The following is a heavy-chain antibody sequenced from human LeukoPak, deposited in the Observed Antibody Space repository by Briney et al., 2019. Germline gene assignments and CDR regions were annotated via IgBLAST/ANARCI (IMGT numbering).Heavy chain of an antibody. V-gene: IGHV4-34*01. D-gene: IGHD6-13*01. CDR3: ARGVYIAAAQYAY. CDR2: INHSGST. Sequence: PSETLSLTCAVYGGSFSGYYWSWIRQPPGKGLEWIGEINHSGSTNYNPSLKSRVTISVDTSKNQFSLKLSSVTAADTAVYHCARGVYIAAAQYAYWGQGTLVTVSS. J-gene: IGHJ4*02. CDR1: GGSFSGYY.